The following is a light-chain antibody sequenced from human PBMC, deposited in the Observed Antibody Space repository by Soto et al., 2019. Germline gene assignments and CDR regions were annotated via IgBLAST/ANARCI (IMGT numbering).Light chain of an antibody. V-gene: IGKV3-20*01. Sequence: EIVLTQSPGTLSLSPGERATLSCRASQSVSSSFLAWYQQTPGQAPRLLIYGASNRATGIPDRFSGSGSGRDFTLTSSRLEPEDFAVYYCHQYGYSPLTFGGGTKVEIK. CDR2: GAS. CDR3: HQYGYSPLT. J-gene: IGKJ4*01. CDR1: QSVSSSF.